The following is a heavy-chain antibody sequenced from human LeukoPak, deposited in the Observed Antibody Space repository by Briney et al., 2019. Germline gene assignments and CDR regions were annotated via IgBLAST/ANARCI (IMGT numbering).Heavy chain of an antibody. V-gene: IGHV1-8*01. Sequence: ASVKVSCKTSGYSFNIYEINWVRQATGQGLEWMGWVNPNSSDTDYAQKFQGRLTMTRNTSISTAYMELSGLRLEDTAVYYCSRGPRFDPWGQETQVTVSS. CDR2: VNPNSSDT. CDR3: SRGPRFDP. J-gene: IGHJ5*02. CDR1: GYSFNIYE.